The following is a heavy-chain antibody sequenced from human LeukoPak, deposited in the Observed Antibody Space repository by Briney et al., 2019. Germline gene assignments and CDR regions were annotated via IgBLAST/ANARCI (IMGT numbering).Heavy chain of an antibody. D-gene: IGHD1-26*01. J-gene: IGHJ2*01. Sequence: SETLSLTCAVYGGSFSGYYWSWIRQPPGKGLEWIGEINHSGSTNYNLSLKSRVTISVDTSKNQFSLKLSSVTAADTAVYYCARPTTTQDWYFDLWGRGTLVTVSS. CDR1: GGSFSGYY. V-gene: IGHV4-34*01. CDR3: ARPTTTQDWYFDL. CDR2: INHSGST.